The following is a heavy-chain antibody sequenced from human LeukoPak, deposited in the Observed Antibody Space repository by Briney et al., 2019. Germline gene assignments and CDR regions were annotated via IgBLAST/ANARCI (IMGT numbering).Heavy chain of an antibody. CDR2: ISYDGSNK. CDR1: GFTFSSYA. V-gene: IGHV3-30*04. CDR3: ASTVLLPVYYMDV. J-gene: IGHJ6*03. Sequence: PGRSLRLSCAASGFTFSSYAMHWVRQAPGKGLEWVAVISYDGSNKYYADSVKGRFTISRDNSKNTLYLQMNSLRAEDTAVYYCASTVLLPVYYMDVWGKGTTVTVSS. D-gene: IGHD3-10*01.